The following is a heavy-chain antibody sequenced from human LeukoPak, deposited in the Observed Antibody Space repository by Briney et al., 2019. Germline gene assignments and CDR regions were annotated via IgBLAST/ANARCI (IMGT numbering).Heavy chain of an antibody. V-gene: IGHV3-30-3*01. D-gene: IGHD1-26*01. CDR1: GFTFSSYA. Sequence: GGSLRLSCAASGFTFSSYAMHWVRQAPGKGLEWVAVISYDGSNKYYADSVKGRFTISRDNSKNTLYLQMNSLRAEDTAVYYCAREGPRQWEVFDYRGQGTLVTVSS. J-gene: IGHJ4*02. CDR3: AREGPRQWEVFDY. CDR2: ISYDGSNK.